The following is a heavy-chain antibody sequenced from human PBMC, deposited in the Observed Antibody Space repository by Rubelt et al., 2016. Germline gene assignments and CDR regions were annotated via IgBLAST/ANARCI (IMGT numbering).Heavy chain of an antibody. V-gene: IGHV3-15*01. J-gene: IGHJ6*02. Sequence: GRFTISRDDSKNTLYLQMNSLKTEDTAVYYCTTSGSYLLGYYSMDVWGQGTTVTVSS. CDR3: TTSGSYLLGYYSMDV. D-gene: IGHD1-26*01.